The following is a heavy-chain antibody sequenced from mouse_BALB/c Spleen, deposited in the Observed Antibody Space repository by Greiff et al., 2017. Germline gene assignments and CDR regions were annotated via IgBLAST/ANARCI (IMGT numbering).Heavy chain of an antibody. D-gene: IGHD2-1*01. CDR3: ARVYGNPHAMDY. CDR1: GFTFSSYG. J-gene: IGHJ4*01. V-gene: IGHV5-6-3*01. CDR2: INSNGGST. Sequence: EVNVVESGGGLVQPGGSLKLSCAASGFTFSSYGMSWVRQTPDKRLELVATINSNGGSTYYPDSVKGRFTISRDNAKNTLYLQMSSLKSEDTAMYYCARVYGNPHAMDYWGQGTSVTVSS.